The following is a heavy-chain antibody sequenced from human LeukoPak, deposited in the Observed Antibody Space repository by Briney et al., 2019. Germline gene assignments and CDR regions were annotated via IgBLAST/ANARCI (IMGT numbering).Heavy chain of an antibody. CDR3: ARSTSSSWTGTAFDF. CDR2: ISWNSGSI. V-gene: IGHV3-9*01. D-gene: IGHD6-13*01. J-gene: IGHJ4*02. CDR1: GFTFDDYA. Sequence: PGGSLRLSCAASGFTFDDYAMHWVRQAPGKGLEWVSGISWNSGSIGYADSVKGRFTISRDNAKNSLYLQMNSLRAEDTALYYCARSTSSSWTGTAFDFWGQGTLVTVSS.